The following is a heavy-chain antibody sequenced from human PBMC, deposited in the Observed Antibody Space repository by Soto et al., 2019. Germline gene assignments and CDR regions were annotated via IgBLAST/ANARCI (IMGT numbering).Heavy chain of an antibody. Sequence: QVQLVESGGGVVQPGRSLRLSCAASGFTFSSYGMHWVRQAPGKGLEWVAVISYDGSNKYYADSVKGRFTISRDNSKNTLYLQMNSLRAEDTAVYYCAKVSSGHELLFDYWGQGTLVTDSS. CDR1: GFTFSSYG. J-gene: IGHJ4*02. D-gene: IGHD6-19*01. V-gene: IGHV3-30*18. CDR2: ISYDGSNK. CDR3: AKVSSGHELLFDY.